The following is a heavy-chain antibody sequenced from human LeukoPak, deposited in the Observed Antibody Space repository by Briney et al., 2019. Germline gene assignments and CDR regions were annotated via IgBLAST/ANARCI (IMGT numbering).Heavy chain of an antibody. CDR3: ARASQYYYDSSGYYDY. Sequence: SETLSLTCTVSGGSISSYYWSWIRQPPGKGLEWTGYIYYSGSTNYNPSLKSRVTISVDTSKNQFSLKLSSVTAADTAVYYCARASQYYYDSSGYYDYWGQGTLVTVSS. V-gene: IGHV4-59*01. CDR1: GGSISSYY. J-gene: IGHJ4*02. CDR2: IYYSGST. D-gene: IGHD3-22*01.